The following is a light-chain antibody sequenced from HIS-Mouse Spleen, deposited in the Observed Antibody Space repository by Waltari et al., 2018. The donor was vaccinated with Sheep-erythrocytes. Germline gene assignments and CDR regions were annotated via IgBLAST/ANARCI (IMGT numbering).Light chain of an antibody. CDR1: KLGDKY. CDR2: QDT. Sequence: SSELTQPPSVSVSPGQTASITCSAVKLGDKYACWYQQKPGQSPVLVIYQDTKRPSGIPERFSGSNSGNTATLTISGTQAMDEADYYCQAWDSSIVVFGGGTKLTVL. J-gene: IGLJ2*01. V-gene: IGLV3-1*01. CDR3: QAWDSSIVV.